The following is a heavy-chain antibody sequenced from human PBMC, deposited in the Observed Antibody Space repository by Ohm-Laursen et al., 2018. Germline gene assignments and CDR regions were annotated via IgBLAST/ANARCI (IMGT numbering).Heavy chain of an antibody. Sequence: ASVKVSCKASGYTFTGYYLHWVRQAPGQALEWMGWIIPISGVTDYAQKFQGRVTMTRDTYISTAYMELTRISSDDTAVYYCARGPNIYSVFYPCEYWGQGTLVTVSS. CDR1: GYTFTGYY. V-gene: IGHV1-2*02. D-gene: IGHD2-15*01. CDR2: IIPISGVT. CDR3: ARGPNIYSVFYPCEY. J-gene: IGHJ4*02.